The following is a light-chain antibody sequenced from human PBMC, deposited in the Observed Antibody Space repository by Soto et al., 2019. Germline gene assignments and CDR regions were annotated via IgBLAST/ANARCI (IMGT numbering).Light chain of an antibody. Sequence: EIVLTQSPATLSLSPGERATLSCRASQSVSRTLAWYQQKSGQAPRLLISDASDRASGIPARFSGSGSGTDFTLTISSLEPEDFAIYYCQHRSNWPPIFSFGPGTKVEIK. CDR2: DAS. CDR3: QHRSNWPPIFS. J-gene: IGKJ3*01. CDR1: QSVSRT. V-gene: IGKV3-11*01.